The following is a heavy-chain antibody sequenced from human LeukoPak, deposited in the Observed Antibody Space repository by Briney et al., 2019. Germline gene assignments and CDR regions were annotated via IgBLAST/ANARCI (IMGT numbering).Heavy chain of an antibody. J-gene: IGHJ4*02. CDR1: GFTFSSYA. CDR3: ARDLSPDY. D-gene: IGHD2/OR15-2a*01. Sequence: PGGSLRLSCAASGFTFSSYAMHWVRQAPGKGLEWVAVISHDGSNKYYADSVKGRFTISRDNSKNTLYLQMNSLRAEDTAVYYCARDLSPDYWGQGTLVTVSS. V-gene: IGHV3-30-3*01. CDR2: ISHDGSNK.